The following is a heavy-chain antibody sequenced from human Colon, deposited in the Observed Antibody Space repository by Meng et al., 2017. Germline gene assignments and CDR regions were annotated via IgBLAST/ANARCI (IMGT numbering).Heavy chain of an antibody. D-gene: IGHD1-14*01. CDR2: IYYSGTT. CDR1: GGAVSRGTYY. Sequence: QVELQGTGPGLVRPSDTLSLTCTVSGGAVSRGTYYWSWIRQPPGKGLEWIGCIYYSGTTNYNPSLKSRVTISVDTSKNQFSLKLSSVTPADTAVYFCARDRVPGKYWGQGTLVTVSS. CDR3: ARDRVPGKY. V-gene: IGHV4-61*01. J-gene: IGHJ4*02.